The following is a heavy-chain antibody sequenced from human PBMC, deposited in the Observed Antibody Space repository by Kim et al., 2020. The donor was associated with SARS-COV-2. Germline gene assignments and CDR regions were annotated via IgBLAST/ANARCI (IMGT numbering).Heavy chain of an antibody. CDR2: ISGDGGST. CDR1: GFTFDDYA. CDR3: AKDIGRFGELLYWHYYYGMDV. J-gene: IGHJ6*02. D-gene: IGHD3-10*01. Sequence: GGSLRLSCAASGFTFDDYAMHWVRQAPGKGLEWVSLISGDGGSTYYADSVKGRFTISIDNSKNSLYLQMNSLRTEDTALYYCAKDIGRFGELLYWHYYYGMDVWGQGTTVTVSS. V-gene: IGHV3-43*02.